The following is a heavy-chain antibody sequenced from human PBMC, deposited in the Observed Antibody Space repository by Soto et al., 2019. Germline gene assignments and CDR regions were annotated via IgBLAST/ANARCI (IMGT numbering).Heavy chain of an antibody. CDR1: GGSISSSSYY. D-gene: IGHD6-13*01. CDR2: IYYSGST. V-gene: IGHV4-39*01. CDR3: ARCSSSWTTFDY. J-gene: IGHJ4*02. Sequence: SETLSLTCTVSGGSISSSSYYWGWIRQPPGKGLEWIGSIYYSGSTYYNPSLKSRVTISVDTSKNQFSLKLRSVTAADTAVYYCARCSSSWTTFDYWGQGTLVTVSS.